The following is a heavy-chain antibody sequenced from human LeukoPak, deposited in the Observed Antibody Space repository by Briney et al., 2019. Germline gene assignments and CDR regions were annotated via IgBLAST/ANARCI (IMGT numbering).Heavy chain of an antibody. CDR2: IKSKTDGGTT. CDR1: GFTFSTYA. CDR3: TTAPYIWGIYRNNY. Sequence: GGSLRLSCAVSGFTFSTYAMSWVRQAPGKGLEWVGRIKSKTDGGTTDYAEPVKGRFTISRDDSKSTLYLQMNSLKTEDTAVYYCTTAPYIWGIYRNNYWGQGTLVTVSS. D-gene: IGHD3-16*02. J-gene: IGHJ4*02. V-gene: IGHV3-15*01.